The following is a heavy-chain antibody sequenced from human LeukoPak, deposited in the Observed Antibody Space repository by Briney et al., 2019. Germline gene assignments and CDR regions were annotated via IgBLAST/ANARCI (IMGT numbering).Heavy chain of an antibody. Sequence: PGGSLRLSCAASGFTLRSYAMNWVRQAPGKGLPWVSVISTTSNEIYYADSVKGRFTISKDNSKNWLYLQMYSLRAEDTAVYYCARDLYYFGSGTYYRSDAFDIWGQGTMVTVSA. D-gene: IGHD3-10*01. CDR1: GFTLRSYA. J-gene: IGHJ3*02. CDR3: ARDLYYFGSGTYYRSDAFDI. V-gene: IGHV3-21*01. CDR2: ISTTSNEI.